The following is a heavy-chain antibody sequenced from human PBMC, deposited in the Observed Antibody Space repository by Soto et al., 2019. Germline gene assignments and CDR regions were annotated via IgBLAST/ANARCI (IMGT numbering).Heavy chain of an antibody. CDR2: ISSNSAYI. Sequence: PGGSLRLSCAASGFTFRSFTMNWVRQAPGKGLEWVSTISSNSAYIYYTDALRGRFTISRDNAKNSLHLQMNSLRAEDTAVCYCTRDASRDSSARGWFDPWGPGTLV. CDR1: GFTFRSFT. CDR3: TRDASRDSSARGWFDP. J-gene: IGHJ5*02. V-gene: IGHV3-21*01. D-gene: IGHD6-13*01.